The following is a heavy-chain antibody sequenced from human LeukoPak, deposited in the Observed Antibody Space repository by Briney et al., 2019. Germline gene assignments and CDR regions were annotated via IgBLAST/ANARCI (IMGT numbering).Heavy chain of an antibody. Sequence: ASVTVSCKASGYTFTGYYMHWVRQAPGQGLEWMGWINPNSGGTNYAQKFQGRVTMTRDTSISTAYMELSRLRSDDTAVYYCARGSYDSSEDYYYMDVWGKGTTVTVSS. D-gene: IGHD3-22*01. J-gene: IGHJ6*03. CDR1: GYTFTGYY. CDR2: INPNSGGT. V-gene: IGHV1-2*02. CDR3: ARGSYDSSEDYYYMDV.